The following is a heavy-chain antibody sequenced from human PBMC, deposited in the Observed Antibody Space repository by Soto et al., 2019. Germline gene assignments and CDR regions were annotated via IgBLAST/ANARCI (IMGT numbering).Heavy chain of an antibody. J-gene: IGHJ4*02. D-gene: IGHD4-17*01. CDR3: ARSGDYVAFDC. Sequence: QVQLQESGPGLVKPSQTLSLTCTVSGDSFSSGDYKWSWIRQPPGKGLEWIWYTYYSGYTYNNPSLKSRRTMSVDTSKNQFSLKLSSVTAADTAVYYCARSGDYVAFDCWGQGTLVTVS. CDR1: GDSFSSGDYK. V-gene: IGHV4-30-4*01. CDR2: TYYSGYT.